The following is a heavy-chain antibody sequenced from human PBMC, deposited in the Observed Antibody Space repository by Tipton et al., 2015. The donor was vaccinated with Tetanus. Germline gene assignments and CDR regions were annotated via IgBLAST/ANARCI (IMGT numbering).Heavy chain of an antibody. J-gene: IGHJ4*02. CDR1: GFIFSSYC. Sequence: SLRLSCAASGFIFSSYCIHWVRQAPGKGLEWVAGSWYDGTDKYYADSVKGRFTISRDNSKNTLYLQMNSLRAEDTAVYYCAREADCSGGSCFSGDLDNWGQGTQVTVSS. CDR2: SWYDGTDK. V-gene: IGHV3-33*01. CDR3: AREADCSGGSCFSGDLDN. D-gene: IGHD2-15*01.